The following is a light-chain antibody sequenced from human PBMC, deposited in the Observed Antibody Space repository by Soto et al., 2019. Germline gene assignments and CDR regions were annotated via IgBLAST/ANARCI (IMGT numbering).Light chain of an antibody. CDR3: SSYTSSSTFVV. V-gene: IGLV2-14*01. Sequence: QSALTQPASVSGSHRQAITISCTGTSSDVGGYNYVSWYQQHPGKAPKLMIYDVSNRPSGVSNRFSGSKSGNTASLTISGLQAEDEADYYCSSYTSSSTFVVFGGGTQLTVL. CDR1: SSDVGGYNY. CDR2: DVS. J-gene: IGLJ2*01.